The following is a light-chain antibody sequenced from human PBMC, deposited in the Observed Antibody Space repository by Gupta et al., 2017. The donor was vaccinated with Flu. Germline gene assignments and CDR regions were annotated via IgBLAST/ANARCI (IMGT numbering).Light chain of an antibody. J-gene: IGLJ1*01. CDR2: DVS. V-gene: IGLV2-14*01. CDR1: SSDVGNSDY. CDR3: SSYTSTTTFYV. Sequence: QSALTQPASVSGSPGHSITISCTGTSSDVGNSDYVSWYQQDPGKAPKLLIYDVSHRPSGVSSRFSGSKSGNTASLTISGLQAEDETDYYCSSYTSTTTFYVFGTGTKVTVL.